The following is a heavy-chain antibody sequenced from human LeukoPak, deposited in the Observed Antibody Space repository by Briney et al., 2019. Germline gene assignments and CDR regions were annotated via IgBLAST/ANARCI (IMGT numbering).Heavy chain of an antibody. CDR1: GFTFSSYG. Sequence: GGSLRLSCAASGFTFSSYGMNWVRQAPGKGLEWVGRIKSKTDAGTTDYAAPVKGRFTISRDDSKNTLYLQMNSLKTEDTAVYYCTTETYQFSSGWSFDYWGQGTLVTVSS. V-gene: IGHV3-15*01. CDR3: TTETYQFSSGWSFDY. J-gene: IGHJ4*02. CDR2: IKSKTDAGTT. D-gene: IGHD6-19*01.